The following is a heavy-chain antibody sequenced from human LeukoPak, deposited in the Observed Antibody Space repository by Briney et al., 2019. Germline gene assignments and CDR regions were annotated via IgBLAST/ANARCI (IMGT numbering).Heavy chain of an antibody. Sequence: GGSLRLSCAASGFTFSRHWMTWVRQAPGKGLEWVADIKHDGSEKNYVDSVKGRFTISRDNAKNSLYLQMNSLRAEDTAVYYCANQYSYGPGAFDIWGQGTMVTVSS. D-gene: IGHD5-18*01. J-gene: IGHJ3*02. CDR1: GFTFSRHW. V-gene: IGHV3-7*03. CDR3: ANQYSYGPGAFDI. CDR2: IKHDGSEK.